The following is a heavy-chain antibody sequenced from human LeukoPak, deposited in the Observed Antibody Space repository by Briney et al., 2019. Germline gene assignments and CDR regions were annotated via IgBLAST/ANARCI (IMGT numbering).Heavy chain of an antibody. Sequence: ASVKVSCKASGYTFTSYYMHWVRQAPGQGLEWMGIINPSGGSTSYAQKFQGRVTMTRDTSTSTVYMELSSLRSEDTAVYYCARSPSLPEYYGFWSGYYFDYWGQGTLVTVSS. CDR1: GYTFTSYY. J-gene: IGHJ4*02. CDR2: INPSGGST. D-gene: IGHD3-3*01. V-gene: IGHV1-46*01. CDR3: ARSPSLPEYYGFWSGYYFDY.